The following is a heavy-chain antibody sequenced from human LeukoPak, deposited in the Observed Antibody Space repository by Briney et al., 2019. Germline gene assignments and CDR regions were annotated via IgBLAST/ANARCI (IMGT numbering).Heavy chain of an antibody. J-gene: IGHJ4*02. D-gene: IGHD2-15*01. CDR3: AGARGYCSGGSCYAPFDY. Sequence: PSETLSLTCAVYGGSFSGYYWSWIRQPPGKGLEWIGEINHSGSTNYNPSLKSRVTISVDTSKNQFSLKLSSVTAADTAVYYCAGARGYCSGGSCYAPFDYWGQGTLVTVSS. CDR2: INHSGST. V-gene: IGHV4-34*01. CDR1: GGSFSGYY.